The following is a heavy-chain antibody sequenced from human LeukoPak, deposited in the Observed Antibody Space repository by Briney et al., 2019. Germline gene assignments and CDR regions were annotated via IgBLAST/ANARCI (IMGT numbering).Heavy chain of an antibody. V-gene: IGHV4-39*07. CDR2: IYYSGST. CDR3: ARGPRKVPAARYMDV. CDR1: GGSISSSSYY. J-gene: IGHJ6*03. D-gene: IGHD2-2*01. Sequence: PSETLSLTCTVSGGSISSSSYYWGWIRQPPGKGLEWIGSIYYSGSTYYNPSLKSRVTISVDTSKNQFSLKLSSVTAADTAVYYCARGPRKVPAARYMDVWGKGTTVTVSS.